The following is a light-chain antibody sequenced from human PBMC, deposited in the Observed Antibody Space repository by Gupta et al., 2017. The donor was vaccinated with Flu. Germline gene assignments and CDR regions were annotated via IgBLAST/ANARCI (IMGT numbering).Light chain of an antibody. CDR3: QQYNNEWT. CDR2: QAS. CDR1: QSISSW. J-gene: IGKJ1*01. V-gene: IGKV1-5*03. Sequence: DIQMTQSPSTLSASVGDRVTITCRASQSISSWLAWYQQKAGKAPKLLIYQASNLESGVPSRCSGSGSGTEFTLTISSLQPDDSATYYCQQYNNEWTFGQGTKVEIK.